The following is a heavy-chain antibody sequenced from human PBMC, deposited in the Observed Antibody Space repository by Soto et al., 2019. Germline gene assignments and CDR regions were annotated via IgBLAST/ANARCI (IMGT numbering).Heavy chain of an antibody. CDR2: IYYSGST. V-gene: IGHV4-61*01. D-gene: IGHD1-7*01. CDR1: GGSVSSGSYY. CDR3: AGELELRVLPAFDI. J-gene: IGHJ3*02. Sequence: QVQLQESGPGLVKPSETLSLTCTVSGGSVSSGSYYWSWIRQPPGKGLEWLGYIYYSGSTNYNPSLQSRVTISPHASKNLFPLKLSSVAPADTAVYYWAGELELRVLPAFDIWGQGTMVTVSS.